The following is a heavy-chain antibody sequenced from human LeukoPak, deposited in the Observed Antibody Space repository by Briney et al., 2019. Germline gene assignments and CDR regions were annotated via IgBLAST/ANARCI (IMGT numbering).Heavy chain of an antibody. CDR3: AITGSGSYFED. Sequence: SVKVSCKASGGTFSSYAISWVRQAPGQGLEWMGGIIPIFGTTNYAQKFQDRVTITADKSTSTAYMELSSLRSEDTAVYYCAITGSGSYFEDWGQGTLVSVSS. CDR2: IIPIFGTT. J-gene: IGHJ4*02. V-gene: IGHV1-69*06. CDR1: GGTFSSYA. D-gene: IGHD3-10*01.